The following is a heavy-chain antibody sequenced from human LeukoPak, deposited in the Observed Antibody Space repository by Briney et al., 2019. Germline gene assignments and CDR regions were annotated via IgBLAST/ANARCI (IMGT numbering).Heavy chain of an antibody. CDR2: ISPYNGNT. CDR3: AKDSSGWPAEYFQH. CDR1: GNTFTTYG. J-gene: IGHJ1*01. Sequence: GASVKVSCKASGNTFTTYGISWVRQAPGQGLEWMGWISPYNGNTNYAQKLQGRVTLTTDTSTSTAYMELRSLRSDDTAVYYCAKDSSGWPAEYFQHWGQGTLVTVSS. V-gene: IGHV1-18*01. D-gene: IGHD6-19*01.